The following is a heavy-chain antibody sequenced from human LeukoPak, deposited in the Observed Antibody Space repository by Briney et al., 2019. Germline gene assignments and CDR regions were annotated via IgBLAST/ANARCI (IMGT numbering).Heavy chain of an antibody. CDR1: GFTFSSYW. CDR2: IKQDGSEK. D-gene: IGHD3-10*01. CDR3: AKDPSSYYYGSGSYYFDY. V-gene: IGHV3-7*03. Sequence: GGSLRLSCAASGFTFSSYWMSWVRQAPGKGLEWVANIKQDGSEKYYVDSVKGRFTISRDNAKNSLYLQMNSLRAEDTALYYCAKDPSSYYYGSGSYYFDYWGQGTLVTVSS. J-gene: IGHJ4*02.